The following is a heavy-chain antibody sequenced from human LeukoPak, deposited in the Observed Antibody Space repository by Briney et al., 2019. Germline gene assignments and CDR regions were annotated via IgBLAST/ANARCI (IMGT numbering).Heavy chain of an antibody. CDR1: GFTLSSYA. CDR2: ISGSGGST. D-gene: IGHD3-22*01. J-gene: IGHJ4*02. CDR3: ATADYYDSSGYYRGSDY. Sequence: SGGSLRLSCAASGFTLSSYAMSWVRQAPGKGLEWVSAISGSGGSTYYADSVKGRFTISRDNSKNTLYLQMNSLRAEDTAVYYCATADYYDSSGYYRGSDYWGQGTLVTVSS. V-gene: IGHV3-23*01.